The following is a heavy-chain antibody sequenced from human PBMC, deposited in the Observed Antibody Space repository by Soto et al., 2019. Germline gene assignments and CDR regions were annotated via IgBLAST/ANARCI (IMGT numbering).Heavy chain of an antibody. CDR3: ARDGYKCSEAGPFDY. CDR2: IWYDGSNK. Sequence: QVQLVESGGGVVQPGRSLRLSCAASGFTFSSYGMHWVRQAPGKGLEWVAVIWYDGSNKYYADSVKGRFTISRDNSKNTLYLQMNSLRAEDTAVYYCARDGYKCSEAGPFDYWGQGTLVTVSS. CDR1: GFTFSSYG. D-gene: IGHD5-12*01. J-gene: IGHJ4*02. V-gene: IGHV3-33*01.